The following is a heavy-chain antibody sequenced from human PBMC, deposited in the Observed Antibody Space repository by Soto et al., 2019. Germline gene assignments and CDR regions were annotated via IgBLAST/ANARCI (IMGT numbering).Heavy chain of an antibody. J-gene: IGHJ4*01. Sequence: GGSLRLSCAASGFTFSRYWMIWVRQAPGKGLQWVANINQDGSQRHYVDSVKSRFTVSRDNAENSLYLQMNSLRVEDTAVYYCARLYGDASTFDCRGPGALVTLSS. CDR3: ARLYGDASTFDC. D-gene: IGHD3-16*02. CDR2: INQDGSQR. CDR1: GFTFSRYW. V-gene: IGHV3-7*01.